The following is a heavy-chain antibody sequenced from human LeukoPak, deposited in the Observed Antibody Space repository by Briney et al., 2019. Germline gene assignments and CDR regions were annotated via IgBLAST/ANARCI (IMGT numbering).Heavy chain of an antibody. CDR2: IWYDGSNK. Sequence: GGSLRLSCAASGFTFSSYGMHWVRQAPGKGLEWVAVIWYDGSNKYYADSVKGRFTISRDNSKNTLYLQMNSLRAEDTAVYYCAKWGDYDILTGYYDPDYWGQGTLVTVSS. J-gene: IGHJ4*02. D-gene: IGHD3-9*01. CDR1: GFTFSSYG. V-gene: IGHV3-33*06. CDR3: AKWGDYDILTGYYDPDY.